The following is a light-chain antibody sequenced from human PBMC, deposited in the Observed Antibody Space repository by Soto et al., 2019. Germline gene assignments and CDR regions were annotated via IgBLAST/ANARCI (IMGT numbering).Light chain of an antibody. J-gene: IGKJ1*01. V-gene: IGKV1-5*01. CDR2: DAS. Sequence: IQMTQSPPTLPASVGDRVTITCRASQTISTWMAWYQQKPGKAPKLLVYDASTLQSGVASRFSGSGSGTEFTLTISSLQPDDFATYYCQQYNSYPWTFGQGTKVDI. CDR1: QTISTW. CDR3: QQYNSYPWT.